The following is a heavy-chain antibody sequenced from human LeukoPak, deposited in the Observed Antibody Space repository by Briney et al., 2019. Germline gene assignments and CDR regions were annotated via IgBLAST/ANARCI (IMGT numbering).Heavy chain of an antibody. CDR3: AKRGSSGWYVPAGIDY. Sequence: PGGSLRLSCTASGFTFSSYAMNWVRQAPGKGLEWVSAISGSGGSTYYADSVKGRFTISRDNSKNTLYLQMNSLRAEDTAVYYCAKRGSSGWYVPAGIDYWGQGTLVTVSS. J-gene: IGHJ4*02. V-gene: IGHV3-23*01. D-gene: IGHD6-19*01. CDR2: ISGSGGST. CDR1: GFTFSSYA.